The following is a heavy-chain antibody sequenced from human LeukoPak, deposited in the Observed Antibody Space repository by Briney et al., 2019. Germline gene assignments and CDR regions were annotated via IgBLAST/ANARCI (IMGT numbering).Heavy chain of an antibody. D-gene: IGHD1-26*01. CDR1: GFTFDDYT. Sequence: QSGGSLRLSCAASGFTFDDYTMHWVRQAPGKGLEWVSLISWDGGSTYYADSVKGRFTISRDNSKNSLYLQMNSLRTEDTALYYCAKSRGIVGATGYFDYWGQGTLSPSPQ. CDR2: ISWDGGST. J-gene: IGHJ4*02. CDR3: AKSRGIVGATGYFDY. V-gene: IGHV3-43*01.